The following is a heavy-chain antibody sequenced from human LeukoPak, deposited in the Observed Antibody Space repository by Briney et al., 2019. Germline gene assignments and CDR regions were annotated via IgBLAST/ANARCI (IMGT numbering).Heavy chain of an antibody. D-gene: IGHD2-2*01. Sequence: GGSLRLSCEASGFSFSSYWMSWARQAPGKGLEWVAKIKQDGSQKYYLDSVKGRFTISRDNAKNSLYLQMNSLRADDTAVYYCARGGYCSTTSCYLDYWGQGTLVTVSS. CDR3: ARGGYCSTTSCYLDY. V-gene: IGHV3-7*01. CDR2: IKQDGSQK. J-gene: IGHJ4*02. CDR1: GFSFSSYW.